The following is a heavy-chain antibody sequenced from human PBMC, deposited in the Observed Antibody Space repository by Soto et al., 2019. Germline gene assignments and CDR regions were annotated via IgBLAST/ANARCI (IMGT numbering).Heavy chain of an antibody. J-gene: IGHJ5*02. D-gene: IGHD6-19*01. CDR1: GGSISSYY. CDR2: IYYSGST. V-gene: IGHV4-59*01. CDR3: ARVTGIAVAGTDPGGFDP. Sequence: QVQLQESGPGLVKPSETLSLTCTVSGGSISSYYWSWIRQPPGKGLEWIGYIYYSGSTNYNPSLKSRVTISVARSKIQFSLKLSSVTAADTAVYYCARVTGIAVAGTDPGGFDPWGQGTLVTVSS.